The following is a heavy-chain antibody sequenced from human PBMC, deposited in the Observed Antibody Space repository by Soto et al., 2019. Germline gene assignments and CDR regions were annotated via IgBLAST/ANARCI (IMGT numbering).Heavy chain of an antibody. CDR3: ARNTSTYFDS. Sequence: SETLSLTCXVSGYSISNGDYWGWIRQAPGKGLEWIGSVYYSGSTHYEPSLRGRIAISVDTLKNQFSLRLPSVTAADTAMYFCARNTSTYFDSWGQGIPVTVSS. CDR2: VYYSGST. V-gene: IGHV4-38-2*01. J-gene: IGHJ4*02. CDR1: GYSISNGDY.